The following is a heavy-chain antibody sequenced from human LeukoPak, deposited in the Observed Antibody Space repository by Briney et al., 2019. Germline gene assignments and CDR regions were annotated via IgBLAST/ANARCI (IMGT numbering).Heavy chain of an antibody. J-gene: IGHJ4*02. V-gene: IGHV3-23*01. Sequence: GGSLRLSCTASGLMFNNYAFSWVRQTPGKGLEWVSSISYRGDDTYYADSVKGRFTISRDNSKNTLYLQMYSLRAEDTAVYYCAKDPYQTYREYGSARPDYWGQGTLVTVSS. D-gene: IGHD3-10*01. CDR3: AKDPYQTYREYGSARPDY. CDR2: ISYRGDDT. CDR1: GLMFNNYA.